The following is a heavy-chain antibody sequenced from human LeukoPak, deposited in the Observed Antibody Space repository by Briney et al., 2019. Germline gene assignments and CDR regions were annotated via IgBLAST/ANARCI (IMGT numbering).Heavy chain of an antibody. CDR2: IYYSGST. Sequence: SETLSLTCTVSGGSISSSSYYWGWIRQPPGKGLEWIGSIYYSGSTYYNPSLKSRVTISVDASKNQFSLKLSSVTAADTAVYYCARQALMLGYYYYGMDVWGQGTTVTVSS. V-gene: IGHV4-39*01. D-gene: IGHD7-27*01. CDR3: ARQALMLGYYYYGMDV. CDR1: GGSISSSSYY. J-gene: IGHJ6*02.